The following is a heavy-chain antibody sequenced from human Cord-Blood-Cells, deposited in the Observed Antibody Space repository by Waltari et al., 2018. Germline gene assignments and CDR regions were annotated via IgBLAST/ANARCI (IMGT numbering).Heavy chain of an antibody. D-gene: IGHD3-9*01. CDR1: GVSLSTSGVG. V-gene: IGHV2-5*02. J-gene: IGHJ3*02. CDR3: AHDILTGYYPDSFDI. Sequence: QITLKESGPTLVKPTQTLTLTCTFSGVSLSTSGVGVGWISQPPGKALEGLALIYWDDDKRYSPSLKSRLTNSNDTSKNQVVLTMTNRDPVDTATYYCAHDILTGYYPDSFDIWGQGTMVTVSS. CDR2: IYWDDDK.